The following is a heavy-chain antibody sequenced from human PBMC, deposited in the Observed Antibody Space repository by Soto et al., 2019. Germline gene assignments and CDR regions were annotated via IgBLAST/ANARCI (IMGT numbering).Heavy chain of an antibody. CDR2: IYYSGST. D-gene: IGHD6-13*01. J-gene: IGHJ4*02. V-gene: IGHV4-59*01. CDR3: ARGAGTFAY. Sequence: PPETLSLTCSLSGPSISSYYYTWIRPPPGKGLEWIGYIYYSGSTNYNPSFKSRVAISVDTSKNQFSLKLSSVTAADTAVYYCARGAGTFAYWGQGTTVTVSS. CDR1: GPSISSYY.